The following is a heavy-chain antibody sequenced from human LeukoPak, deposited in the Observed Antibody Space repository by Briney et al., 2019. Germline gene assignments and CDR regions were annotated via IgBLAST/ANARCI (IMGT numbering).Heavy chain of an antibody. CDR1: GYTFTGYY. Sequence: GASVKVSCKASGYTFTGYYMHWVRQAPGQGLEWMGWINPNSGGTNYAQKFQGRVTMTRDTSISTAYMELSRLRSDGTAVYYCARARDVVPLYGMDVRGQGTTVTVSS. CDR3: ARARDVVPLYGMDV. CDR2: INPNSGGT. V-gene: IGHV1-2*02. D-gene: IGHD2-2*01. J-gene: IGHJ6*02.